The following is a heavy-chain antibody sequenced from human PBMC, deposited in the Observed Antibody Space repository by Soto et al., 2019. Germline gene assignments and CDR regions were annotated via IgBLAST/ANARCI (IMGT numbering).Heavy chain of an antibody. CDR2: IIPIFGTA. CDR1: GGTFSSYA. V-gene: IGHV1-69*06. D-gene: IGHD6-13*01. Sequence: SVKVSCKASGGTFSSYAISWVRQAPGQGLEWMGGIIPIFGTANYAQKFQGRVTITGDKSTSTAYMELSSLRSEDTAVYYCARIADSSSWSPKEYYYYGMDVWGQGTTVTVSS. J-gene: IGHJ6*02. CDR3: ARIADSSSWSPKEYYYYGMDV.